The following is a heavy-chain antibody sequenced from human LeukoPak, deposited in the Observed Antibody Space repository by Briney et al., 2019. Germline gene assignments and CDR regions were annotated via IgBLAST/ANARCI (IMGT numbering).Heavy chain of an antibody. V-gene: IGHV3-7*01. J-gene: IGHJ4*02. Sequence: GGSLGLSCAGSGFPFSNYWMAWVRQAPGKGLEWVANMKEDGGEINYVNSVKGRFTISRDNAKNSLDLQMNSLRVDDKAVYYCVRDRGYSTFDYWGQGTLVIVSS. D-gene: IGHD3-10*01. CDR1: GFPFSNYW. CDR2: MKEDGGEI. CDR3: VRDRGYSTFDY.